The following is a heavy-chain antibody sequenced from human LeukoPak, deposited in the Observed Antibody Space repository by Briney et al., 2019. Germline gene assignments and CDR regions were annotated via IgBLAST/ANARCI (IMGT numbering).Heavy chain of an antibody. CDR2: INPNSGGT. CDR1: GYTFTGYY. D-gene: IGHD2-15*01. Sequence: ASVKVSCKASGYTFTGYYMHWVRQAPGQGLEWMGWINPNSGGTNYAQKFQGRVTMTRDTSISTAYMELSRLRSDDTAVYYCAGDRRTAATQFDPWGQGTLVTVSS. J-gene: IGHJ5*02. CDR3: AGDRRTAATQFDP. V-gene: IGHV1-2*02.